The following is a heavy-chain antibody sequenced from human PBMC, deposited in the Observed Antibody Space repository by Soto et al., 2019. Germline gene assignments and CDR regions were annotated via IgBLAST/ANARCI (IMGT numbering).Heavy chain of an antibody. D-gene: IGHD3-22*01. J-gene: IGHJ5*02. CDR2: IYYSGNT. V-gene: IGHV4-59*01. CDR1: GGSIINYY. CDR3: ARGGPNYYDSSFDP. Sequence: PSETLSLTCTVSGGSIINYYWNWIRQPPGKGLEWIGHIYYSGNTNYNPSLKSRVTISVDTSKNQFSLKLSSVTAADTAVYYCARGGPNYYDSSFDPWGQGTLVTVSS.